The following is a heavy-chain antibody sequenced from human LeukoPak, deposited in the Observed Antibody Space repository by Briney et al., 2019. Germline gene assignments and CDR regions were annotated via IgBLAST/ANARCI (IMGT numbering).Heavy chain of an antibody. CDR2: IDPNSGAS. Sequence: GASVKVSCKTSGYTFSEYYIHWVRQAPGQGLEWMGWIDPNSGASNYAQKFQGRVTMTRATPISTVYMELSRLRSDDTAVYYCAPGGRITFGGEPAYYYDYWGQGTLVTVSS. D-gene: IGHD3-16*01. V-gene: IGHV1-2*02. CDR3: APGGRITFGGEPAYYYDY. CDR1: GYTFSEYY. J-gene: IGHJ4*02.